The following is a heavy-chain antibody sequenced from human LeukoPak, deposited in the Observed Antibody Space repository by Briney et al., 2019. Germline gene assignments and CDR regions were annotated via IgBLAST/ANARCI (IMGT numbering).Heavy chain of an antibody. V-gene: IGHV1-69*13. CDR2: IIPILGTA. CDR3: ARALDSSGYYFDY. CDR1: VGTFSSYA. D-gene: IGHD3-22*01. Sequence: SVKVSCKASVGTFSSYALSWVRQAPGQGLEWMGGIIPILGTANYAQKFQGRVTITADESTSTAYMELSSLRSEDTAVYYCARALDSSGYYFDYWGQGTLVTVSS. J-gene: IGHJ4*02.